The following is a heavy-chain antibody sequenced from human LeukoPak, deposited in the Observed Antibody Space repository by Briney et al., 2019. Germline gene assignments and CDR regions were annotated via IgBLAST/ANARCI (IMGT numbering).Heavy chain of an antibody. D-gene: IGHD1-14*01. CDR1: GFTVITND. Sequence: QPGGSLRLSCAASGFTVITNDMTWVRQAPGKGLEWVSVLYSDGNTKYADSVQGRFTISRDNSKNTLYLEMNSLSPDDTAVYYCARGVEPLAANTLAYRGQGTLVTVSS. CDR3: ARGVEPLAANTLAY. CDR2: LYSDGNT. V-gene: IGHV3-53*01. J-gene: IGHJ4*02.